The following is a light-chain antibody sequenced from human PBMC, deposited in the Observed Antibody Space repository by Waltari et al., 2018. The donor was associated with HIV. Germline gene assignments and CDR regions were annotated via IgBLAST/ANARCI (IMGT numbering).Light chain of an antibody. CDR3: AAWDDSLSASVV. Sequence: QSVLTQPPSASGTPGQRVTISCSGSSSNLGSNYVYWYQQLPGTAPKLLIYRNNQRPSGVPDRFSGSKSGTSASLAISGLRSEDEADYYCAAWDDSLSASVVFGGGTKLTVL. V-gene: IGLV1-47*01. CDR1: SSNLGSNY. J-gene: IGLJ2*01. CDR2: RNN.